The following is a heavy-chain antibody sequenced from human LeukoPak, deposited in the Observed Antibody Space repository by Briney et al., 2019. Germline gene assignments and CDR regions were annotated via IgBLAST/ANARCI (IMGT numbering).Heavy chain of an antibody. CDR3: ARIGYSSSCTDY. CDR1: GFTFSSYW. CDR2: IKQDGSVK. J-gene: IGHJ4*02. V-gene: IGHV3-7*01. D-gene: IGHD6-13*01. Sequence: GGSLRLSCAVSGFTFSSYWMSWIRQAPGKGLEWVANIKQDGSVKYYVDSVKGRFTISRDNAKNSVYLQMNSLRAEDTAVYYCARIGYSSSCTDYWGQGTLVTVSS.